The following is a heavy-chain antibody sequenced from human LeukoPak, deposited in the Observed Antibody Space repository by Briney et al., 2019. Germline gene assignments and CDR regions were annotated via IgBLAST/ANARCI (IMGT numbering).Heavy chain of an antibody. J-gene: IGHJ4*02. CDR2: ISYDGSNK. Sequence: GGSLRLSCAASGFTFSSYAMHWVRQAPGKGLEWVAVISYDGSNKYYADSVKGRFTISRDNSKNTLYLQMNSLRAEDTAVYYCARASGWLHFDYWGQGTLVTVSS. V-gene: IGHV3-30*04. CDR3: ARASGWLHFDY. D-gene: IGHD6-19*01. CDR1: GFTFSSYA.